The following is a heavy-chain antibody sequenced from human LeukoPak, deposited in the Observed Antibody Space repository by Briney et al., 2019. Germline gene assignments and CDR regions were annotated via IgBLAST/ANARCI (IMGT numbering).Heavy chain of an antibody. V-gene: IGHV1-69*06. CDR2: IIIMFDTA. D-gene: IGHD5-12*01. CDR1: GGNFNSNS. Sequence: SVKVSCKTSGGNFNSNSISWVRQAPGQGPEWMGGIIIMFDTANYAQNFQGRVTITADKSTSTVYMEVNDLRSEDTAVYFCARRGYDRSHYSTYYMDVWGNGTAVTVSS. J-gene: IGHJ6*03. CDR3: ARRGYDRSHYSTYYMDV.